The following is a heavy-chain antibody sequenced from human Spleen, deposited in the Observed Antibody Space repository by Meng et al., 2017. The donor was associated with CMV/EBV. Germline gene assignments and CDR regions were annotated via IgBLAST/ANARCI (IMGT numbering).Heavy chain of an antibody. Sequence: SASTFTRYDINWVRQATGQGLEWMGWMNPNSGNTGYAQKFQGRVTMTRNTSISTAYMELSSLRSEDTAVYYCARGLRTVTTSDWFDPWGQGTLVTVSS. J-gene: IGHJ5*02. CDR2: MNPNSGNT. V-gene: IGHV1-8*01. CDR1: ASTFTRYD. D-gene: IGHD4-11*01. CDR3: ARGLRTVTTSDWFDP.